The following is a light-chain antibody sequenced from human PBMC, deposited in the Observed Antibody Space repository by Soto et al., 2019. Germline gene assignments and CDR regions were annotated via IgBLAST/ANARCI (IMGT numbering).Light chain of an antibody. CDR2: GNT. Sequence: QSVLTQPPSMSGAPGQRVTISCTGSSSNIGANYDVHWYQQLPGTAPKLLIYGNTNRPSGVPDRFSGSKSGTSASLAITGLQAEDEADYYCQSYDISLSGSRVFGGGTKLTVL. J-gene: IGLJ2*01. V-gene: IGLV1-40*01. CDR3: QSYDISLSGSRV. CDR1: SSNIGANYD.